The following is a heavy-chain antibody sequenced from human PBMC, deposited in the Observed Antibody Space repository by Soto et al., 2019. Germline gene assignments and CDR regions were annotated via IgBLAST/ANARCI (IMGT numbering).Heavy chain of an antibody. CDR1: GYSFTSYC. D-gene: IGHD5-18*01. V-gene: IGHV5-51*01. CDR3: ARHSADTAMVKWMGPAPAGQYYYYYYGMDV. Sequence: PGVLQKISSKGSGYSFTSYCIGWVRQMPGKGLEWMGIIYPGDSDTRYSPSFQGQVTISADKSISTAYLQWSSLKASDTAMYYCARHSADTAMVKWMGPAPAGQYYYYYYGMDVWGHGTTVTVS. J-gene: IGHJ6*02. CDR2: IYPGDSDT.